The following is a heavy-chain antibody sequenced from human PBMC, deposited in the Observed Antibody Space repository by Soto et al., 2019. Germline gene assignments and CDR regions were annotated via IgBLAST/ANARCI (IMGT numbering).Heavy chain of an antibody. CDR3: ARVGRQTDAFDI. CDR1: GYTFTSYA. D-gene: IGHD1-26*01. CDR2: INAGNGNT. J-gene: IGHJ3*02. Sequence: QVQLVQYGAEVKKPGASVKVSCKASGYTFTSYAMHWVRQAPGQRLEWMGWINAGNGNTKYSQKFQGRVTITRDTSASTAYMELSSLRSEDTAVYYCARVGRQTDAFDIWGQGTMVTVSS. V-gene: IGHV1-3*01.